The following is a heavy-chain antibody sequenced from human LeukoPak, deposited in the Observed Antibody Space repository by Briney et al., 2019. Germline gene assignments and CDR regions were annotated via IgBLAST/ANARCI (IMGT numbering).Heavy chain of an antibody. CDR2: IKQDGSEK. CDR3: ARAGTNWNDVGEFDY. J-gene: IGHJ4*02. CDR1: GFTFSSYW. Sequence: PGGSLRLSCAASGFTFSSYWMSWVRQAPGEGLEWVANIKQDGSEKYYVDSVKGQFTISRDNAKNSLYLQMNSLRAEDTAVYYCARAGTNWNDVGEFDYWGQGTLVTVSS. V-gene: IGHV3-7*01. D-gene: IGHD1-1*01.